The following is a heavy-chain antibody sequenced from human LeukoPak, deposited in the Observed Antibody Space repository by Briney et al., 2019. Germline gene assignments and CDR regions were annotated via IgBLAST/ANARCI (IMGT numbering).Heavy chain of an antibody. D-gene: IGHD1-1*01. CDR3: ATTSTRTLTTPPHFDY. Sequence: GGSLRLSCAASGFTFSSYAMHWVRQAPGKGLEWVAVISYDGSNKYYADSVKGRFTISRDNSKNTLYLQMNSLRAEDTAVYYCATTSTRTLTTPPHFDYWGQGTLVTVSS. CDR1: GFTFSSYA. CDR2: ISYDGSNK. J-gene: IGHJ4*02. V-gene: IGHV3-30*04.